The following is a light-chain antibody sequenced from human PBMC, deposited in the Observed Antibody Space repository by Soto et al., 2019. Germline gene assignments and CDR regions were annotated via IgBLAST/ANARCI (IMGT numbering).Light chain of an antibody. V-gene: IGLV1-44*01. CDR3: ATWDDSLSGPV. J-gene: IGLJ2*01. CDR1: SSNIGSNT. Sequence: QAVVTQPPPASGTPGQRVTISCSGSSSNIGSNTVNWYQQLPGTAPKLLIYSNNQRPSGVPDRFSGSKSGTSASLAISGLQSEDEAYYYCATWDDSLSGPVFGGGTKLTVL. CDR2: SNN.